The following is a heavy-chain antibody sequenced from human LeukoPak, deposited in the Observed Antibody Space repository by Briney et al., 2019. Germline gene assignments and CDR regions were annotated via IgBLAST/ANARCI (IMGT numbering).Heavy chain of an antibody. CDR2: IYYSGST. D-gene: IGHD4-17*01. J-gene: IGHJ4*02. V-gene: IGHV4-39*07. CDR1: GGSISSSSYY. Sequence: SETLSLTCTVSGGSISSSSYYWGWIRQPPGKGPEWIGSIYYSGSTYYNPSLKSRVTISVDTSKNQFSLKLSSVTAADTAVYYCAREGAVTTFDYYFDYWGQGTLVTVSS. CDR3: AREGAVTTFDYYFDY.